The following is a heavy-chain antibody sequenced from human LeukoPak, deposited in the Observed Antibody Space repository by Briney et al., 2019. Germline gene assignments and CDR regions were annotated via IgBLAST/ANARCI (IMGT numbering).Heavy chain of an antibody. CDR2: IYYSGST. J-gene: IGHJ4*02. CDR1: GGSISSYY. D-gene: IGHD3-22*01. V-gene: IGHV4-59*01. Sequence: SETLSHTCTVSGGSISSYYWSWIRQPPGKGLEWIGYIYYSGSTNYNPSLKSRVTISVDTSKNQFSLKLSSVTAADTAVYYCAIHYYDTSGYYLPTDHWGQGTLVTVSS. CDR3: AIHYYDTSGYYLPTDH.